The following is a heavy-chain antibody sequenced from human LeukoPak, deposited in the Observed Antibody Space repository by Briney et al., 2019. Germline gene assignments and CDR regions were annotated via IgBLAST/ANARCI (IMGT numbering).Heavy chain of an antibody. CDR2: MYYSGSA. J-gene: IGHJ4*02. CDR3: QSRYLEWLLEY. CDR1: GGSISTSGYY. Sequence: PSETLSLTCSVSGGSISTSGYYWGWIRQPPGKGLEYIGSMYYSGSAYYNPSLKSRVTISVDTSKNQFSLRLSSVTAADTAVYYCQSRYLEWLLEYWGQGTLVTVSS. V-gene: IGHV4-39*01. D-gene: IGHD3-3*01.